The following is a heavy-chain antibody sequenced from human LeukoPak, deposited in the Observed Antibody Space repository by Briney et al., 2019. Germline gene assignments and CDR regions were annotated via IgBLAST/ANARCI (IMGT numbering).Heavy chain of an antibody. CDR3: AREHYYDSSGYYEISPDY. V-gene: IGHV1-18*01. J-gene: IGHJ4*02. CDR2: ISAYNGNT. CDR1: GYTFTSYG. D-gene: IGHD3-22*01. Sequence: GDSVKVSCKASGYTFTSYGISWVRQAPGQGLEWMGWISAYNGNTNYAQKLQGRVTMTTDTSTSTAYMELRSLRSDDTAVYYCAREHYYDSSGYYEISPDYWGQGTLVTVSS.